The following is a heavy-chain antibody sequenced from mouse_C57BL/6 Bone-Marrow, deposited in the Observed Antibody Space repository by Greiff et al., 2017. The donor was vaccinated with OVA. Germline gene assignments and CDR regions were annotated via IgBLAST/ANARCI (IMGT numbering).Heavy chain of an antibody. J-gene: IGHJ2*01. CDR3: ARSGSGSHFDY. CDR1: GYTFTSYG. Sequence: QVQLKQSGAELARPGASVKLSCKASGYTFTSYGISWVKQRTGQGLEWIGEIYPRSGNTYYNEKFKGKATLTADKSSSTAYMELRSLTSEDSAVYFCARSGSGSHFDYWGQGTTLTVSS. D-gene: IGHD3-2*02. V-gene: IGHV1-81*01. CDR2: IYPRSGNT.